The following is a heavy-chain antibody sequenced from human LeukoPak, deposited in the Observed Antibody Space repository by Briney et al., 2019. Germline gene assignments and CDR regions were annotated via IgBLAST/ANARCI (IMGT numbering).Heavy chain of an antibody. D-gene: IGHD2-2*01. J-gene: IGHJ3*02. V-gene: IGHV3-23*01. CDR3: AKVEYQLPYDAFDI. CDR2: ISGSGGST. Sequence: ETLSLTCTVSGGSISSSSYYWGWIRQPPGKGLEWVSAISGSGGSTYYADSVKGRFTISRDNSKNTLYLQMNSLRAEDTAVYYCAKVEYQLPYDAFDIWGQGTMVTVSS. CDR1: GGSISSSSYY.